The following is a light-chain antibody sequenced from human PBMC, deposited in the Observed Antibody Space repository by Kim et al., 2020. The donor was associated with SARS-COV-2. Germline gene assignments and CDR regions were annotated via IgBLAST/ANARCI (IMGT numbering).Light chain of an antibody. V-gene: IGLV2-23*01. CDR1: SSDVGSYNL. J-gene: IGLJ1*01. CDR2: EDS. Sequence: QSVVTQPASVSGSPGQSITISCTGTSSDVGSYNLVSWYQQHPGKAPKLMIYEDSKRPSGISNRFSGSKSGNTASLTISGLQAEDEAEYYCCSYAGGPYVFGTGTKVTVL. CDR3: CSYAGGPYV.